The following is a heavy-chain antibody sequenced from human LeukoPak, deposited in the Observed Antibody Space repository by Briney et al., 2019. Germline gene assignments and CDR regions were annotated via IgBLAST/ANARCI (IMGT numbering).Heavy chain of an antibody. CDR3: ARDLHYEYSSSYDY. CDR2: IWYDGSNK. CDR1: GFTFSSYG. J-gene: IGHJ4*02. D-gene: IGHD6-13*01. Sequence: GGSLRLSCAASGFTFSSYGMHWVRQAPGKGLEWVAVIWYDGSNKYYADSVKGRFTISRDNSKNPMYLKMNSLRAEDTAVYSCARDLHYEYSSSYDYWGQGTLVTVSS. V-gene: IGHV3-33*01.